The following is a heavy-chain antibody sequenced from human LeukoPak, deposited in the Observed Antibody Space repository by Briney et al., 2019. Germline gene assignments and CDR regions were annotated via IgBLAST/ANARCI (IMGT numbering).Heavy chain of an antibody. D-gene: IGHD3-3*01. CDR1: GGSISSYY. V-gene: IGHV4-59*01. CDR2: IYYSGST. CDR3: ARGLKEYYDFWSGYSNYYYYMDV. J-gene: IGHJ6*03. Sequence: SETLSLTCTVSGGSISSYYWSWIRQPPGKGLEWIGYIYYSGSTNYNPSLKSRVTISVDTSKNQFSLKLSSVTAADTAVYYCARGLKEYYDFWSGYSNYYYYMDVWGKGTTVTVSS.